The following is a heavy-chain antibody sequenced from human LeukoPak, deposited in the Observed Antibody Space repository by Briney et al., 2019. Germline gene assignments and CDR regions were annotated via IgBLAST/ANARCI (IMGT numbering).Heavy chain of an antibody. CDR3: AKDHSSGWYGGWYFDL. V-gene: IGHV3-23*01. Sequence: GRSLRLSCAASGFTFSSYAMSWVRQAPGKGLEWVSAISGSGGSTYYADSVKGRFTISRDNSKNTLYLQMNSLRAEDTAVYYCAKDHSSGWYGGWYFDLWGRGTLVTVSS. J-gene: IGHJ2*01. D-gene: IGHD6-19*01. CDR1: GFTFSSYA. CDR2: ISGSGGST.